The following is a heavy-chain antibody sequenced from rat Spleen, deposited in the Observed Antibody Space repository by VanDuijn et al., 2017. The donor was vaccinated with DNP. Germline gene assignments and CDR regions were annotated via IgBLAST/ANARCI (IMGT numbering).Heavy chain of an antibody. CDR3: VTRGDPYDNWFAN. CDR1: GFNFNDYW. Sequence: EVQLVESGGDLVQPGRSLKLSCAASGFNFNDYWMGWVRQAPGKGLEWIGEINEDSTIINYTPSLKYKISFSRDNAQNTLYLHMSDLGSADTGIYYCVTRGDPYDNWFANWGRGTLVTVSS. J-gene: IGHJ3*01. CDR2: INEDSTII. V-gene: IGHV4-2*01. D-gene: IGHD4-2*01.